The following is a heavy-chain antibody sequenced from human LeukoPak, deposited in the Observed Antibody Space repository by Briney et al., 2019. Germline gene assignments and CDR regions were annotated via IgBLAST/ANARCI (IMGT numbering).Heavy chain of an antibody. CDR2: MHSSGSA. CDR1: GGSISPCY. CDR3: ARMGGYSGYATH. J-gene: IGHJ4*02. V-gene: IGHV4-59*08. D-gene: IGHD5-12*01. Sequence: PSETLSLTCTVSGGSISPCYWSWIRQPPGKGLEWIGYMHSSGSANNNPSLKSRVTISVDTSKNQFSLKLSSVTAADTAVYYCARMGGYSGYATHWGQGTLVTVSS.